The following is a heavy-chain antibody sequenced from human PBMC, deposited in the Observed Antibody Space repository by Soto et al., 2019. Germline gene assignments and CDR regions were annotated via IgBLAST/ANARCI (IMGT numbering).Heavy chain of an antibody. J-gene: IGHJ4*02. Sequence: ASVKVSCKASGYTFTSYYMHWVRQAPGQGLEWMGIINPSGGSTSYAQKFQGRVTMTRDTSTSTVYMELSSLRSEDTAVYYCARGNIRSYYDSSGYDFDYWGQGTLVTVSS. CDR3: ARGNIRSYYDSSGYDFDY. D-gene: IGHD3-22*01. CDR2: INPSGGST. CDR1: GYTFTSYY. V-gene: IGHV1-46*01.